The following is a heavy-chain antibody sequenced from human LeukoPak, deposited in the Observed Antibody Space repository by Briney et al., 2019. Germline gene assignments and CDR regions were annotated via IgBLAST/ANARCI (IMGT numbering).Heavy chain of an antibody. Sequence: GRSLRLSCAASGFTFDNYAMHWVRQAPGKGLEWLSIISWNSGYIGYADSVKGRFTISRDNAKKPLDLQMNSLRAEDTAFYYCAKVRGTYSSGYFFDYWGQGTLVTVSS. J-gene: IGHJ4*02. V-gene: IGHV3-9*01. CDR1: GFTFDNYA. CDR2: ISWNSGYI. D-gene: IGHD6-19*01. CDR3: AKVRGTYSSGYFFDY.